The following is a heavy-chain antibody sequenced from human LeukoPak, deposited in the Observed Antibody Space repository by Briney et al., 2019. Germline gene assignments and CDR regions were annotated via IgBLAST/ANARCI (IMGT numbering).Heavy chain of an antibody. CDR3: AKGLVGAGTKGMDV. J-gene: IGHJ6*02. V-gene: IGHV3-9*01. Sequence: GRSLRLSCAASGFTFDDYAMHWVRQAPGKGLEWVSGISWNSGSIGYADSVKGRFTISRDNAKNSLYLQMNSLRAEDTALYYCAKGLVGAGTKGMDVWGQGTTVTVSS. CDR2: ISWNSGSI. CDR1: GFTFDDYA. D-gene: IGHD6-13*01.